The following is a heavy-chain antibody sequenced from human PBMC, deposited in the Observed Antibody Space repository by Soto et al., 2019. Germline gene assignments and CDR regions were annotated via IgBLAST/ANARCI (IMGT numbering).Heavy chain of an antibody. CDR2: VSHDGTER. J-gene: IGHJ5*02. CDR1: GVTLTGYA. Sequence: GGSLRLSCLASGVTLTGYAMHWVRHAPGKGLEWVASVSHDGTERYAASVRGRFTISKDISKSTVFLQMGSLSGEDTAVYYCTRVGVGYSLGSGFTPWGQGTLVTVSS. V-gene: IGHV3-30-3*01. CDR3: TRVGVGYSLGSGFTP. D-gene: IGHD5-18*01.